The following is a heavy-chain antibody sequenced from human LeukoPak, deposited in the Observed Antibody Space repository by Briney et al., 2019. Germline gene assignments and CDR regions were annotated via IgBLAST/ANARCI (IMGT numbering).Heavy chain of an antibody. V-gene: IGHV3-21*01. D-gene: IGHD2-15*01. Sequence: GGSLRLSCAASGFTSSSYSMNWVRQAPGKGLEWVSSISSSSSYIYYADSVKGRFTISRDNAKNSLYLQMNSLRAEDTAVYYCARGYCSGGSCYYYYYGMDVWGQGTTVTVSS. CDR3: ARGYCSGGSCYYYYYGMDV. CDR1: GFTSSSYS. J-gene: IGHJ6*02. CDR2: ISSSSSYI.